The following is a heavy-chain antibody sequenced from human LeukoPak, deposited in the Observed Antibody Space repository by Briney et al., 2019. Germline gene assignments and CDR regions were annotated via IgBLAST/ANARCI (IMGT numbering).Heavy chain of an antibody. Sequence: GASVKVSCKASGYTFTGYYMHWVRQAPGQGLEWMGWINPNSGGTNYAQKFQGRVTMTRDTSISTAYMELSRLRSDDTAVYYCARDQRCSSTSCYYPGYYYMDVWGKGTTVTVSS. V-gene: IGHV1-2*02. CDR1: GYTFTGYY. CDR3: ARDQRCSSTSCYYPGYYYMDV. D-gene: IGHD2-2*01. CDR2: INPNSGGT. J-gene: IGHJ6*03.